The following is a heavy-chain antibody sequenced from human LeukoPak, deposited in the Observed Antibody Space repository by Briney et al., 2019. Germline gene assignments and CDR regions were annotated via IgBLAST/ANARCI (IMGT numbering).Heavy chain of an antibody. D-gene: IGHD2-21*02. CDR2: IYYSGST. V-gene: IGHV4-31*03. Sequence: PSETLSLTCTVSGGSISSGGYYWSWIRQHPGKGLEWIGYIYYSGSTYYNPSLKSRVTRSVDTSKNQFSLKLSSVTAADTAVYYCARSIKVTRLDYWGQGTLVTVSS. CDR1: GGSISSGGYY. J-gene: IGHJ4*02. CDR3: ARSIKVTRLDY.